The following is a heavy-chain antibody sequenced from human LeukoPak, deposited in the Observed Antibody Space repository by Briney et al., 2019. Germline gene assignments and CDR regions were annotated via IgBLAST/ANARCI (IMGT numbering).Heavy chain of an antibody. CDR3: ARVLTSNDFWSGSDYYYMDV. CDR2: IYYSGST. D-gene: IGHD3-3*01. V-gene: IGHV4-59*11. J-gene: IGHJ6*03. Sequence: SETLSLTCTVSGGSISSHYWSWIRQPPGKGLEWIGYIYYSGSTNYNPSLKSRVTISVDTSKNQFSPKLSSVTAADTAVYYCARVLTSNDFWSGSDYYYMDVWGKGTTVTVSS. CDR1: GGSISSHY.